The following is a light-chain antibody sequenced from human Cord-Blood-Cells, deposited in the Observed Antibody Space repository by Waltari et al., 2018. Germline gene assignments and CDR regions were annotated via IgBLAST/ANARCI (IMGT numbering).Light chain of an antibody. V-gene: IGKV3-15*01. CDR2: GAS. Sequence: EIVMTQSPANLSVSPEERATRPCMASQSVSSNLAWYQHKPGHAPRFIIYGASTRDTGIPARFSGSGSVTEFTLTISSLQSEDFALYYCQQYNHWPAWTFGQGTKVEIK. CDR1: QSVSSN. J-gene: IGKJ1*01. CDR3: QQYNHWPAWT.